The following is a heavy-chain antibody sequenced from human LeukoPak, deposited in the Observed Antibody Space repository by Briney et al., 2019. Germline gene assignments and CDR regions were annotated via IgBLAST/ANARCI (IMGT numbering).Heavy chain of an antibody. V-gene: IGHV4-30-4*01. CDR2: IYYSGST. CDR1: GGSISSGDYY. Sequence: SQTLSLTCTVSGGSISSGDYYWSWIRQPPGMGLEWIGYIYYSGSTYYNPSLKSRVTISVDTSKNQFSLKLSSVTAADTAVYYCATVGMTTVTGFDYWGQGTLVTVSS. D-gene: IGHD4-17*01. J-gene: IGHJ4*02. CDR3: ATVGMTTVTGFDY.